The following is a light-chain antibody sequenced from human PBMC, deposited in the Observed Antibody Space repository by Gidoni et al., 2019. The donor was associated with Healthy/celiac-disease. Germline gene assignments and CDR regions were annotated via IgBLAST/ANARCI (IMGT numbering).Light chain of an antibody. CDR1: QGISSY. CDR2: ATS. J-gene: IGKJ3*01. V-gene: IGKV1-9*01. CDR3: QQLNSLFT. Sequence: DIQLTQSPSFLSASVGDRVTITCRASQGISSYLAWYQQKPGKAPKLLIYATSTLQSGVPSRFSGSGSGTEFTLTISSPQPEDFATYYCQQLNSLFTFGPGTKVDIK.